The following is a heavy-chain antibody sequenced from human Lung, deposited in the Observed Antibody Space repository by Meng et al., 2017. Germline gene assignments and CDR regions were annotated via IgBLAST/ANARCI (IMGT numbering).Heavy chain of an antibody. D-gene: IGHD2-2*01. V-gene: IGHV4-4*02. Sequence: QGHRRAAGPGRVKPSGPLPLPCGFSGGSISSSNWWSWVRQPPGKGLEWIGEIFHSGGTKYNPSLKSRVTISVDKSKNQFSLKLSSVTAADTAVYYCARGLGEAVVPRTMFDYWGQGTLVTVSS. CDR1: GGSISSSNW. J-gene: IGHJ4*02. CDR2: IFHSGGT. CDR3: ARGLGEAVVPRTMFDY.